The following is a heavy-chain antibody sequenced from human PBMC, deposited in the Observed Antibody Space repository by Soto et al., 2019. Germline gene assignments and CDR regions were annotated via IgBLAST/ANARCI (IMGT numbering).Heavy chain of an antibody. D-gene: IGHD1-1*01. J-gene: IGHJ5*02. Sequence: QVQLVQSGAEVKKPGASVKVSCKASGYTFTSYAMHWVRQAPGQRLEWMGWINAGNGNTKYSQKFQGRVTITRDTSASTAYMELSSLRSEDTAVYYCAREFQDDLVNWFDPWGQGTLVTVSS. CDR3: AREFQDDLVNWFDP. V-gene: IGHV1-3*01. CDR1: GYTFTSYA. CDR2: INAGNGNT.